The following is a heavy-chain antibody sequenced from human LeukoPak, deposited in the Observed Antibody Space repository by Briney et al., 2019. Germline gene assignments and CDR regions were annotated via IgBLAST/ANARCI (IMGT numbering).Heavy chain of an antibody. D-gene: IGHD2-15*01. CDR3: ARLARYCGGDSCYFTY. CDR2: IYPGDSDT. CDR1: GYSFTSYW. V-gene: IGHV5-51*01. Sequence: GESLKISCKGSGYSFTSYWIGWVRQMPGKGLEWMGIIYPGDSDTRYSPSFQGQVAFSADKSISTAYLQWSSLKASDTAMYYCARLARYCGGDSCYFTYWGQGTLVTVSS. J-gene: IGHJ4*02.